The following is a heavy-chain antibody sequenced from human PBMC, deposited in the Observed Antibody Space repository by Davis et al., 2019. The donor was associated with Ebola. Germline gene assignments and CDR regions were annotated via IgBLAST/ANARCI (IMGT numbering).Heavy chain of an antibody. CDR3: ARVGIASGTALKGIDY. D-gene: IGHD1-1*01. V-gene: IGHV3-7*01. J-gene: IGHJ4*02. CDR2: IKQDGSEI. CDR1: GLSIHMYW. Sequence: GGSLRLSCAASGLSIHMYWMTWVRQAPGKGLEWVANIKQDGSEIHYVDSVKGRFTISRDNSKNTLHLQMNRLREEDTAVYYCARVGIASGTALKGIDYWGQGTLVTVSS.